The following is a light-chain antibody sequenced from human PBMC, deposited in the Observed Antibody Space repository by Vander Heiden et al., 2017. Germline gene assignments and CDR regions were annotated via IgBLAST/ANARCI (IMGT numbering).Light chain of an antibody. CDR1: DSDVGAYNY. CDR2: DVN. V-gene: IGLV2-8*01. J-gene: IGLJ2*01. CDR3: SSYAGSDNLI. Sequence: QSALTQPPSASGSLGQSVTISCTGSDSDVGAYNYVSWYQQHPGKAPKLMIHDVNRRPSGVPGRFSGSKSGNTASLTVNGLQAEDEGDYYCSSYAGSDNLIFGGGTKLTVL.